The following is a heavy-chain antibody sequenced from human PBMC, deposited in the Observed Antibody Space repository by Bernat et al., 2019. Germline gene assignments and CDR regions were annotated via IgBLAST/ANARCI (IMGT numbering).Heavy chain of an antibody. J-gene: IGHJ4*02. CDR1: GFTFSGYA. D-gene: IGHD3-16*01. Sequence: QAQLVESGGGVVQPGRSLRLSCAASGFTFSGYAMHWVRQAPGKGLEWVAIISYDGSNENYADSVKGRFTISRDNSKNTVYLQMNSLRAEDTAVYYCARDGGYTSGWGYHFDYWGQGTLIIVSS. CDR3: ARDGGYTSGWGYHFDY. CDR2: ISYDGSNE. V-gene: IGHV3-30-3*01.